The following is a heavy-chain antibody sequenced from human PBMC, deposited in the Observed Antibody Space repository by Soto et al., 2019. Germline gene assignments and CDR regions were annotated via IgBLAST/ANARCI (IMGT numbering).Heavy chain of an antibody. CDR2: IIPVFGTT. Sequence: QGQLVQSGPEVKKPGSSVKVSCKDSGGLFSSFAISWVRQAPGQGLEWLGGIIPVFGTTNYAEKFQDRVTITADESTNTAYMELSSLTSGDTAIYYCARGGGPYVWFNEFWGQGTLVTVSS. CDR3: ARGGGPYVWFNEF. D-gene: IGHD3-16*01. V-gene: IGHV1-69*01. J-gene: IGHJ4*02. CDR1: GGLFSSFA.